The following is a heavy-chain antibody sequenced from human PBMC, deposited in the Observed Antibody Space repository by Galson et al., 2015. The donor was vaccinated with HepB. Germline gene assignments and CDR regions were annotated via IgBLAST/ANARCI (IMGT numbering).Heavy chain of an antibody. J-gene: IGHJ4*02. CDR3: VKDIRGYSYVFDY. CDR2: ISSNGGST. CDR1: GFTFSSYA. V-gene: IGHV3-64D*06. Sequence: SLRLSCAASGFTFSSYAMHWVRQAPGKGLEYVSAISSNGGSTYYADSVKGRFTISRDNSKNTLYLQMSSLRAEDTAVYYCVKDIRGYSYVFDYWGQGTLVTVSS. D-gene: IGHD5-18*01.